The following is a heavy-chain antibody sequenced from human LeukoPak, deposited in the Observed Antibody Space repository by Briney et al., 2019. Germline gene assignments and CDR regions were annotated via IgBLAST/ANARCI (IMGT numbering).Heavy chain of an antibody. Sequence: GGSLRLSCAASGFTFSSYSMNWVRQAPGKGPEWLSSISSSSSYIYYADSVKGRFTISRDNAKNSLYLQMNSLRAEDTAVYYCARAYDILTGYSSNSHFDYWGQGTLVTVSS. CDR1: GFTFSSYS. J-gene: IGHJ4*02. CDR2: ISSSSSYI. V-gene: IGHV3-21*01. CDR3: ARAYDILTGYSSNSHFDY. D-gene: IGHD3-9*01.